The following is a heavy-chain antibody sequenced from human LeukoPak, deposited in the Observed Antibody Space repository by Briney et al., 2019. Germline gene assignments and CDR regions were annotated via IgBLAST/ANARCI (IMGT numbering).Heavy chain of an antibody. CDR2: INPNSGGI. CDR1: GYSFTDKY. V-gene: IGHV1-2*02. Sequence: ASVKVSCKASGYSFTDKYMHWVRQAPGQGLEWMGWINPNSGGINYAQKFQGRVTMTTDTSMSTAYMELSRLTSDDTAVYYCARSGSYFPFDYWGQGTLVTVSS. CDR3: ARSGSYFPFDY. D-gene: IGHD1-26*01. J-gene: IGHJ4*02.